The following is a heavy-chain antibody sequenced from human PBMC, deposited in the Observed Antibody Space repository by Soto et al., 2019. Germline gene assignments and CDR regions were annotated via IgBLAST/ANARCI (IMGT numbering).Heavy chain of an antibody. V-gene: IGHV1-24*01. J-gene: IGHJ5*02. Sequence: ASVKVSCKVSGYTLTELSMHWVRQAPGKGLEWMGGFDPEDGETIYAQKFQGRVTMTEDTSTDTAYMELSSLRSEDTAVYYCATVIIAMRGPNWFDPWGQGTLVTVSS. CDR1: GYTLTELS. D-gene: IGHD2-2*01. CDR3: ATVIIAMRGPNWFDP. CDR2: FDPEDGET.